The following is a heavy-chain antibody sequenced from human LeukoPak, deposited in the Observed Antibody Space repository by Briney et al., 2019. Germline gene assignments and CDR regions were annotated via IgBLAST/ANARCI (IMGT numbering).Heavy chain of an antibody. D-gene: IGHD3-9*01. CDR3: ASFYDILTGYYHLDY. Sequence: ASVKVSCKASGYTFTGYYMHWVRQAPGQGLEWMGWINPNSGGTNYAQKFQGRVTMTRDTSISTAYMELSRLRSDDTAVYYCASFYDILTGYYHLDYWGQGTLVTVSS. V-gene: IGHV1-2*02. CDR2: INPNSGGT. CDR1: GYTFTGYY. J-gene: IGHJ4*02.